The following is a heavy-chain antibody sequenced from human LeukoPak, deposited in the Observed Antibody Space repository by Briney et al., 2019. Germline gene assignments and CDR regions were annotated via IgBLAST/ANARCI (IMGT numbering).Heavy chain of an antibody. CDR3: ARDRSGGWLLTYYMDV. D-gene: IGHD3-22*01. V-gene: IGHV1-2*02. Sequence: ASVKVSCKASGYTFTGYYMHWVRQAPGQGLEWMGWINPNSGGTNYAQKFQGRVTMTRDTSISTAYMELSRLRSDDTAVYYCARDRSGGWLLTYYMDVWGKGTTVTVSS. J-gene: IGHJ6*03. CDR1: GYTFTGYY. CDR2: INPNSGGT.